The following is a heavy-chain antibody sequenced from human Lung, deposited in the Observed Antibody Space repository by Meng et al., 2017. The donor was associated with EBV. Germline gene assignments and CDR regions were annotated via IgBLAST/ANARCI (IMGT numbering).Heavy chain of an antibody. Sequence: QVQLQEAGQGTVRPSGPLSLTCAVSGGSISSSNWWSWVRQPPGKGLEWIGEIYHSGSTNYNPSLKSRVTISVDKSKNQFSLKLSSVTAADTAVYYCARARSIAAAVIDYWGQGTLVTVSS. J-gene: IGHJ4*02. D-gene: IGHD6-13*01. CDR3: ARARSIAAAVIDY. V-gene: IGHV4-4*02. CDR2: IYHSGST. CDR1: GGSISSSNW.